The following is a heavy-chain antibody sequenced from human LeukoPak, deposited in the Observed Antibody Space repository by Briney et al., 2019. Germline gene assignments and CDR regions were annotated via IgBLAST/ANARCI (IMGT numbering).Heavy chain of an antibody. CDR1: RVAIGCKS. V-gene: IGHV3-74*01. CDR2: ISSGGSRV. CDR3: AKDGVEWELIDAFDI. Sequence: AARRVAIGCKSRRWVRQEQKKGLVWVSRISSGGSRVTYADSVKGRFTISRDNSKNTLYLQMNSLRAEDTAVYYCAKDGVEWELIDAFDIWGQGTMVTVFS. J-gene: IGHJ3*02. D-gene: IGHD1-26*01.